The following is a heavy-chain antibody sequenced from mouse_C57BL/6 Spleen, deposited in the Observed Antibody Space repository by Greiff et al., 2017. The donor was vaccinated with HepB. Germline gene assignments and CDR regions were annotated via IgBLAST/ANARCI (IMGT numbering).Heavy chain of an antibody. D-gene: IGHD3-2*02. CDR3: ARRDSSGYPSFDY. J-gene: IGHJ2*01. Sequence: VQLQQPGAELVKPGASVKLSCKASGYTFTSYWMQWVKQRPGQGLEWIGEIDPSDSYTNYNQKFKGKATLTVDTSSSTAYMQLSSLTSEDSAVYYCARRDSSGYPSFDYWGQGTTLTVSS. CDR1: GYTFTSYW. V-gene: IGHV1-50*01. CDR2: IDPSDSYT.